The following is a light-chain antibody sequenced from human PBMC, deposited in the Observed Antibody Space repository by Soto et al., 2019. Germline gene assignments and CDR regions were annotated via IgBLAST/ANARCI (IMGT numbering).Light chain of an antibody. V-gene: IGKV3-15*01. CDR3: QQYNYWPRT. Sequence: EIVMTQSPATLSVSPGERATLSCRASQSVSSDLAWYHQKPGQAPRLLIDGASTRATGIPARFSGSGSGTEFTLTINSLQSEDFAVYYCQQYNYWPRTFGQGTKVEIK. CDR2: GAS. J-gene: IGKJ1*01. CDR1: QSVSSD.